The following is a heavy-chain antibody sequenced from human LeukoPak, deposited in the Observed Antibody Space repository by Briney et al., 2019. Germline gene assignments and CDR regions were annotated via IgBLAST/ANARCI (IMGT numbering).Heavy chain of an antibody. J-gene: IGHJ4*02. Sequence: GGSLRLSCAASGFTFSSYAMSWVRQAPGKGLEWVSAISGSGGSTYYADSVKGRFTISRDNSKNTLYLQINSLRAEDTAIYYCAKTLYSSSSGGIDYWGQGTLVTVSS. V-gene: IGHV3-23*01. CDR1: GFTFSSYA. CDR2: ISGSGGST. CDR3: AKTLYSSSSGGIDY. D-gene: IGHD6-6*01.